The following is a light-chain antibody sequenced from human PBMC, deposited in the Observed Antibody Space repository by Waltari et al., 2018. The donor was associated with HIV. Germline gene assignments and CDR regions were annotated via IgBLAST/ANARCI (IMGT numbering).Light chain of an antibody. J-gene: IGKJ4*01. V-gene: IGKV3-20*01. CDR3: QQYDRSWVT. CDR1: QTVDRNY. CDR2: GAS. Sequence: EILLTQSPGTLSLAPGERATLSCRASQTVDRNYLSWYQKKPGQGPRLLVLGASRRATGIPDRFSGSGSGTAFTLTISRLEPEDFAVYYCQQYDRSWVTFGGGTKVEIK.